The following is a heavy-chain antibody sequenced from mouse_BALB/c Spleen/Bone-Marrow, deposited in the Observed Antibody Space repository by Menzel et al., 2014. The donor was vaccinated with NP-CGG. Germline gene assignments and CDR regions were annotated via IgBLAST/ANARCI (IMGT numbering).Heavy chain of an antibody. D-gene: IGHD2-3*01. CDR3: ARSMIIYFAMDY. CDR1: GYTFTSYT. Sequence: QVQLQQSGAELARPGASLKMSCRTSGYTFTSYTVHWIKRRPGQGLEWIGYINPSSNYTNYNQKFKDKATLTADKSSNTAYMQLSSLTSEDSAVYYCARSMIIYFAMDYWGQGTSVTVSS. J-gene: IGHJ4*01. V-gene: IGHV1-4*01. CDR2: INPSSNYT.